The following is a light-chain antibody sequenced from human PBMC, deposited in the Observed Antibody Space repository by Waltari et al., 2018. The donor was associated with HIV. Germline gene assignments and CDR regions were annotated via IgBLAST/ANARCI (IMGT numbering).Light chain of an antibody. Sequence: QSALTQPASVSGSPGQSITISCTGSRGDVGSYNLVSWYQHHPGKAPKLMIYEGIKRPSGVSNRFSGSKSGNTASLTISGLQAEDEADYYCCSYAGSSNWVFGGGTKLTVL. CDR1: RGDVGSYNL. CDR2: EGI. CDR3: CSYAGSSNWV. J-gene: IGLJ3*02. V-gene: IGLV2-23*01.